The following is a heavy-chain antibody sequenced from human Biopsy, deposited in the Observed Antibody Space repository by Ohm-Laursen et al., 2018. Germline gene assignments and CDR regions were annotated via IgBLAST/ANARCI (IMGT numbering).Heavy chain of an antibody. D-gene: IGHD3-22*01. J-gene: IGHJ5*02. CDR2: INAKTGDT. CDR3: TRGGYYYDSLAYYYWFDP. Sequence: ASVKVSCNASGYTFTSYHVHWVRQAPGQGLEWMGWINAKTGDTNYAQKFQGRVTMTRDTSISTAYVDLSSLRSDDTAVYYCTRGGYYYDSLAYYYWFDPWGQGTLVTVSS. CDR1: GYTFTSYH. V-gene: IGHV1-2*02.